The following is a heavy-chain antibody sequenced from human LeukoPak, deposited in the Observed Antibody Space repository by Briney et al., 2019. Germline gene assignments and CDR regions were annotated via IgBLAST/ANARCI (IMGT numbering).Heavy chain of an antibody. J-gene: IGHJ4*02. D-gene: IGHD1-26*01. CDR3: ARDGVIVGAIWSADY. CDR2: ISSSSSYI. Sequence: GGSLRLSCAASGFTFSSYSMNWVRQAPGKGLEWVSSISSSSSYIYYADSVRGRFTISRDNAKNSLYLQMNSLRAEDTAVYYCARDGVIVGAIWSADYWGQGTLVTVSS. CDR1: GFTFSSYS. V-gene: IGHV3-21*01.